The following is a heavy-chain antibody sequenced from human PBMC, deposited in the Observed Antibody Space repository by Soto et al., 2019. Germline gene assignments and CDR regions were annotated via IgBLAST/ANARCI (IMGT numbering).Heavy chain of an antibody. CDR2: IYYSGST. CDR1: GGSISSSSYY. D-gene: IGHD3-22*01. V-gene: IGHV4-39*01. J-gene: IGHJ5*02. Sequence: PSETLSLTCTVSGGSISSSSYYWGWIRQPPGKGLEWIGSIYYSGSTYYNKSLKSQDTISVDTSKNQFSLKLSSVTAADTAVYYCARVDHYYDSSGSYFDNWFDPWGQGTLVT. CDR3: ARVDHYYDSSGSYFDNWFDP.